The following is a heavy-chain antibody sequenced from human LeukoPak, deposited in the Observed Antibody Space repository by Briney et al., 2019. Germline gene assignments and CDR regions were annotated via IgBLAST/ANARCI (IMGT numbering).Heavy chain of an antibody. Sequence: ASVKVSCKTSGYTFTAYYIHWVRQAPGQGLEWMGIMKPGGGSTSYAQKFQGRVTMTRDMSTTTVYMELRFLRSEDTAVYYCARGVGYDSRGYYELDSWGQGTLVTVSS. J-gene: IGHJ5*01. CDR3: ARGVGYDSRGYYELDS. D-gene: IGHD3-22*01. CDR2: MKPGGGST. V-gene: IGHV1-46*01. CDR1: GYTFTAYY.